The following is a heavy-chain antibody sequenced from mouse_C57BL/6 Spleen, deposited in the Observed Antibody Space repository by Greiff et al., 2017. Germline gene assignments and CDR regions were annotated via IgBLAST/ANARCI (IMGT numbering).Heavy chain of an antibody. Sequence: VQLQESGPELVKPGASVKISCKASGYAFSSSWMNWVKQRPGKGLEWIGRIYPGDGDTNYNGKFKGKATLTADKSSSTAYMQLSRLTSEDSAVYFCARHSVYGYYAMDYWGQGTSVTVSS. CDR2: IYPGDGDT. CDR1: GYAFSSSW. D-gene: IGHD1-1*01. J-gene: IGHJ4*01. CDR3: ARHSVYGYYAMDY. V-gene: IGHV1-82*01.